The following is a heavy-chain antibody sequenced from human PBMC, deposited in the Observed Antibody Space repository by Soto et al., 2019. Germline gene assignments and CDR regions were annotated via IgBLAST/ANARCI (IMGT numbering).Heavy chain of an antibody. J-gene: IGHJ4*02. V-gene: IGHV4-31*03. Sequence: SETLSLTCTVSGGSISSGGYYWSWIRQHPGKGLEWIGYIYYSGSTYYNPSLKSRVTISVDTSKNQFSLKLSSVTAADTAVYYCARAYTSGCYFDYWGQGTLVTVSS. CDR3: ARAYTSGCYFDY. CDR2: IYYSGST. D-gene: IGHD6-19*01. CDR1: GGSISSGGYY.